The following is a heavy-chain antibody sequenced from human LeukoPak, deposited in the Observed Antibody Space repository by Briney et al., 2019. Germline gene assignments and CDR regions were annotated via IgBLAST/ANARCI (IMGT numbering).Heavy chain of an antibody. V-gene: IGHV3-30*02. D-gene: IGHD2-15*01. CDR2: VRYDGSNT. CDR1: GFTFRTYA. J-gene: IGHJ4*02. CDR3: AREDIVVVVAPFDY. Sequence: GGSLRLSCASSGFTFRTYAMHWVRQAPGKGLEWAAFVRYDGSNTNYADTVKGRFTISRDNAKNSLYLQMNSLGAEDTAVYYCAREDIVVVVAPFDYWGQGTLVTVSS.